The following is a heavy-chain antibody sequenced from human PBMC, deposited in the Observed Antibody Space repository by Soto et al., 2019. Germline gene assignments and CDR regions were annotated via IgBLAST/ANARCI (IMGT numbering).Heavy chain of an antibody. CDR3: ARGSQLERDALDI. V-gene: IGHV4-31*03. CDR2: IYYTGST. J-gene: IGHJ3*02. D-gene: IGHD1-1*01. CDR1: GVSINIGGYY. Sequence: QVQLQESGPGLVKPSQTLSLTCTVSGVSINIGGYYWSWIRQHPGKGLEWIGYIYYTGSTYYTASLKSRVTMSLDTSKTQFSLKLRSVTVADTAVYYCARGSQLERDALDIWGQGTMVTVSS.